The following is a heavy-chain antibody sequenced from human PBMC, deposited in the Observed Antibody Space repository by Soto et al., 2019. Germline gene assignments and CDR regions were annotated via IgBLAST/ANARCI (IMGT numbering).Heavy chain of an antibody. CDR1: GFTFSRYV. D-gene: IGHD3-22*01. CDR3: AREDESSGHAGTFQH. Sequence: QVQLVESGGGVVHPGRSLRLSCTASGFTFSRYVMHWVRQAPGEGLEWVAGISVDGSSTHYADPVKGRFTISRDNSKNTLYLQMDSLTAEETTVFYCAREDESSGHAGTFQHWGQGTLATVSS. CDR2: ISVDGSST. V-gene: IGHV3-30-3*01. J-gene: IGHJ1*01.